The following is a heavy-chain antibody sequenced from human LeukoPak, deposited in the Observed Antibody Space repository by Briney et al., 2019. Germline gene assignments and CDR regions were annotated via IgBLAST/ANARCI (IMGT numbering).Heavy chain of an antibody. V-gene: IGHV3-64*01. Sequence: PGGSLRLSYATSGFTFSYYAMHWVRQAPAKGLEFVSVIGNIGVYTYYANSVKGRFTISRDNSKSTVSLQMGSLRDEDMAVYYCARSPPGRTNWNYYDYWGRGTLVTVSS. J-gene: IGHJ4*02. CDR3: ARSPPGRTNWNYYDY. CDR2: IGNIGVYT. CDR1: GFTFSYYA. D-gene: IGHD1-1*01.